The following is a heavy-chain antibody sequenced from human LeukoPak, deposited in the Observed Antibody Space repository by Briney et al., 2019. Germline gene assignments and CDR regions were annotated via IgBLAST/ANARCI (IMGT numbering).Heavy chain of an antibody. CDR1: GGSISSSSYY. CDR3: ARSTGSWFDP. CDR2: IYYSGST. J-gene: IGHJ5*02. V-gene: IGHV4-39*01. D-gene: IGHD4-11*01. Sequence: PSETLSLTCTVSGGSISSSSYYWGWFRQPPGKGLEWIGSIYYSGSTYYNPSLKSRVTISVDTSKNQFSLKLSSVTAADTAVYYCARSTGSWFDPWGQGTLVTVSS.